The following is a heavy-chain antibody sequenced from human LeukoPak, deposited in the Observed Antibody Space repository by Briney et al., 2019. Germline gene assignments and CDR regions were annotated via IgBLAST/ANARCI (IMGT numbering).Heavy chain of an antibody. D-gene: IGHD4-17*01. CDR1: GFTFSSYS. V-gene: IGHV3-48*01. Sequence: PGGSLRLSCAASGFTFSSYSMNCVRQAPRKGLEWVSYIISSSITIYYADSVKGRFTISRDNAKNSLYLQMNSLRAEDTAVYYCARRTVTTGPPYYYYYYYMDVWGKGTTVTVSS. CDR3: ARRTVTTGPPYYYYYYYMDV. CDR2: IISSSITI. J-gene: IGHJ6*03.